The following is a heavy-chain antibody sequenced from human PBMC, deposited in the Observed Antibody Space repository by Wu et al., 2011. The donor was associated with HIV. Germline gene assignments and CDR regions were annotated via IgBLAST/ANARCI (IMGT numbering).Heavy chain of an antibody. V-gene: IGHV1-69*05. Sequence: SGATFSSYAISWVRQALDKGLSGWEGSSLSLVQQTMHRSSGQVTMTRDTSISTAYMELSRLRSDDTAVYYCAKDLPGRHVVVVAATDWGQGTLVTVSS. CDR3: AKDLPGRHVVVVAATD. CDR2: SSLSLVQ. J-gene: IGHJ4*02. D-gene: IGHD2-15*01. CDR1: GATFSSYA.